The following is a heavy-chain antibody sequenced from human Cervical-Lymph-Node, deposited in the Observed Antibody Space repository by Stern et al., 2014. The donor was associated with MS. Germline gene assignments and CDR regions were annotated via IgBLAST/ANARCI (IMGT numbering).Heavy chain of an antibody. CDR3: ARTNRMITVLGVAGPHYFES. D-gene: IGHD3-3*01. V-gene: IGHV5-51*01. Sequence: EVTLVESGPEVKKPGESLKISCQGSGHKFNRYWIALARHTPGKGLEWMGILFPDEPDTRYNAPFEGQVTISADKSIRTAYLQWSSLKASDTGTYFCARTNRMITVLGVAGPHYFESWGQGSQVIVSS. CDR1: GHKFNRYW. CDR2: LFPDEPDT. J-gene: IGHJ4*02.